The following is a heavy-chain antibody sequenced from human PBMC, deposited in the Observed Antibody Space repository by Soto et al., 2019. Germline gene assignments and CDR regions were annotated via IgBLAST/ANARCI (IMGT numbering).Heavy chain of an antibody. Sequence: SQTLSLTCAISGGSVSSNSAAWNWIRQSPSRGLEWLGRTYYRSKWYNDYAVSVKSRVAMSQDTSKNQFSLNLHSVTAADTAVYFCARGEGNSYYAYHFDTWGQGALVTVSS. J-gene: IGHJ4*02. CDR3: ARGEGNSYYAYHFDT. V-gene: IGHV6-1*01. CDR1: GGSVSSNSAA. D-gene: IGHD2-21*01. CDR2: TYYRSKWYN.